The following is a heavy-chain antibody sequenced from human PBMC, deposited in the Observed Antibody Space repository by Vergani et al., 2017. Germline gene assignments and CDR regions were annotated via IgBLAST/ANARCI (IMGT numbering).Heavy chain of an antibody. CDR1: GFTFDDYA. V-gene: IGHV3-9*01. D-gene: IGHD3-3*01. CDR3: AKDHYDFWSGYPNLSPFDL. J-gene: IGHJ2*01. CDR2: INWNSGSI. Sequence: EVQLVESGGGLVQPGRSLRLSCAASGFTFDDYAMHWVRQAPGKGLEWVSGINWNSGSIGYADYVKGRFTISRDNAKNSLYLQMNSLRAEDTALYYCAKDHYDFWSGYPNLSPFDLWGRGTLVTVSS.